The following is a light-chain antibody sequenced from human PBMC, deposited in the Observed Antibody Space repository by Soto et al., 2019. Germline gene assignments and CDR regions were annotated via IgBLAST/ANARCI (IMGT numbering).Light chain of an antibody. J-gene: IGKJ3*01. CDR3: HQYGSTPLFT. V-gene: IGKV3-20*01. Sequence: EIVLTQSPGTLSLSPGERATLSCRASQSISSSYLAWFQQTPGEAPRLLIYGASSRATGLPDRFSGSGSGTDFTLTISRLEPEDFAVYYCHQYGSTPLFTFGPGTKVDIK. CDR2: GAS. CDR1: QSISSSY.